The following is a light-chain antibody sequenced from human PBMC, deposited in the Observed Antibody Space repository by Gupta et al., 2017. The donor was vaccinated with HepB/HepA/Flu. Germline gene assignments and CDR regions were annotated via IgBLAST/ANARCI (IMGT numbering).Light chain of an antibody. Sequence: QTVVTQEPLFSVSPGGTVTLTCGLSSGSVSINYSPSWYQQIPGQAPRTLIYSTNTRSSGAPVRFSGSILGNKAALTITGARAEDESDYYCVLYMGNGISVFGGGTKLTVL. CDR3: VLYMGNGISV. CDR2: STN. J-gene: IGLJ2*01. CDR1: SGSVSINYS. V-gene: IGLV8-61*01.